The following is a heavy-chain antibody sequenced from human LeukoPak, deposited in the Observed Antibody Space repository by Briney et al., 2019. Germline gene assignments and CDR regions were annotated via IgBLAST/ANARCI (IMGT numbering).Heavy chain of an antibody. CDR2: INHDGSEK. V-gene: IGHV3-7*01. J-gene: IGHJ4*02. CDR3: ARGTALPGVDY. CDR1: GFTFSNSW. Sequence: GGSPRLSCAASGFTFSNSWMNWFRQAPGRLAWVANINHDGSEKNYVDSVEGRFTITRDNTKKSLYLQMNSLGAEDTAVYYCARGTALPGVDYWGQGTLVIVSS. D-gene: IGHD3-10*01.